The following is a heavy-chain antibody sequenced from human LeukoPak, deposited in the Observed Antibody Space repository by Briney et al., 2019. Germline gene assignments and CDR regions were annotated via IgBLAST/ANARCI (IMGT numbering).Heavy chain of an antibody. D-gene: IGHD3-22*01. V-gene: IGHV4-59*12. CDR3: ARGDSSGYPHYYYYGMDV. Sequence: SETLSLTCTVSGVSISSYYWSWLRQPPGKGLEWLGYIYYSGSTNYNPSLKSRVTISVDTSKNQFSLQLNSVTPEDTAVYYCARGDSSGYPHYYYYGMDVWGQGTTVTVSS. CDR1: GVSISSYY. J-gene: IGHJ6*02. CDR2: IYYSGST.